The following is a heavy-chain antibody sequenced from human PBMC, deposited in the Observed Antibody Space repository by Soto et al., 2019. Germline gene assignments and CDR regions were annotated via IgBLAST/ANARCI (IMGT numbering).Heavy chain of an antibody. CDR2: IYYSGST. CDR1: GGSISSYY. CDR3: AREEVTTGYFDY. Sequence: TSETLSLTCTVSGGSISSYYWSWIRQPPGKGLEWIGYIYYSGSTNYNPSLKSRVTISVDTSKNQFSLKLSSVTAADTAVYYCAREEVTTGYFDYWGQGTLVTVSS. J-gene: IGHJ4*02. V-gene: IGHV4-59*01. D-gene: IGHD4-17*01.